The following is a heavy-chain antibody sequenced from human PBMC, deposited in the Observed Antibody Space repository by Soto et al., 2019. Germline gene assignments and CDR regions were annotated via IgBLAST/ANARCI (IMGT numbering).Heavy chain of an antibody. CDR3: AIDGAARPHGYYYYGMDV. V-gene: IGHV1-69*13. J-gene: IGHJ6*02. CDR1: GGTFSSYA. CDR2: IIPIFGTA. D-gene: IGHD6-6*01. Sequence: GASVKVSCKSSGGTFSSYAISWVRQAPGQGLEWMGGIIPIFGTANYAQKFQGRVTITADESTSTAYMELSSLRSEDTAVFYFAIDGAARPHGYYYYGMDVWGQGTTVTVSS.